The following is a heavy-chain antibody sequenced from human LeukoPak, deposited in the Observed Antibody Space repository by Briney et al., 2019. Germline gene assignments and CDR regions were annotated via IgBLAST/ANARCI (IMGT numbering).Heavy chain of an antibody. CDR1: GDSIDSYF. CDR3: ASQKDGYSFDY. Sequence: PSETLSLTCTVSGDSIDSYFWGWIRQPPGKGLECIGSIYYSGSTYYNPSLKSRVTISVDTSKNHFSLKLSSVTAADTAVYYCASQKDGYSFDYWGQGTLVTVSS. D-gene: IGHD5-24*01. CDR2: IYYSGST. V-gene: IGHV4-39*02. J-gene: IGHJ4*02.